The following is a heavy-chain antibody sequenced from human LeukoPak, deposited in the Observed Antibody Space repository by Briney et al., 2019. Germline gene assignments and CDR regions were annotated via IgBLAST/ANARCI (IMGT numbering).Heavy chain of an antibody. Sequence: PVKVSCKASGGTFSSYAMRWVRQAPGQGLEWMGRIIPILGIANYAQKFQGRVTITADKSTSTAYMELSSLRSEDTAVYYCARDNILAGYSLYYFDYWGQGTLVTVSS. CDR1: GGTFSSYA. D-gene: IGHD3-9*01. CDR3: ARDNILAGYSLYYFDY. CDR2: IIPILGIA. J-gene: IGHJ4*02. V-gene: IGHV1-69*04.